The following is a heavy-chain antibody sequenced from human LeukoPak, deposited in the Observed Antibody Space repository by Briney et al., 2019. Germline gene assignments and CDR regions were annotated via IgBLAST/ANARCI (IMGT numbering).Heavy chain of an antibody. CDR1: RFTFNSYA. CDR3: ARNENSGWGYFDY. J-gene: IGHJ4*02. D-gene: IGHD5-12*01. CDR2: IGGSNGIT. Sequence: GGSLRLSCAASRFTFNSYAMSWDRQAPGKGLEWVSVIGGSNGITFYVGSVKGRFTISRDNSKDTLYLQMNSLRAEDTAVYYCARNENSGWGYFDYWGQGTLVTVSS. V-gene: IGHV3-23*01.